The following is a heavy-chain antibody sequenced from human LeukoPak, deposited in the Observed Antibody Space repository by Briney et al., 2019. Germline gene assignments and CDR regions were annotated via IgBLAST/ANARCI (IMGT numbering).Heavy chain of an antibody. CDR2: IYYSGST. J-gene: IGHJ4*02. Sequence: SETLSLTCTVSGGSISSYYWSWIRQPPGKGLEWIGYIYYSGSTNYNPSLKSRVTISVDTSKNQFSLKLSSVTAADTAVYYCARHYSVVAAEGYYFDYWGQGTLVTVSS. V-gene: IGHV4-59*08. CDR1: GGSISSYY. D-gene: IGHD2-15*01. CDR3: ARHYSVVAAEGYYFDY.